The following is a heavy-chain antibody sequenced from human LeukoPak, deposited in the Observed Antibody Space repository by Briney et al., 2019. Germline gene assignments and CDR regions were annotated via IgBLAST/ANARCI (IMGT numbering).Heavy chain of an antibody. CDR3: ARGSGSSGYWY. Sequence: SETLSLTCTVSGGSISSTGYFWGWFRQPPGKGPEWIGSIHYSGSTYYNPSLKSRITVSVDTSKNQFSLRLSSVTAADTAVYYCARGSGSSGYWYWGQGTLVTVSS. D-gene: IGHD3-22*01. J-gene: IGHJ4*02. CDR1: GGSISSTGYF. CDR2: IHYSGST. V-gene: IGHV4-39*01.